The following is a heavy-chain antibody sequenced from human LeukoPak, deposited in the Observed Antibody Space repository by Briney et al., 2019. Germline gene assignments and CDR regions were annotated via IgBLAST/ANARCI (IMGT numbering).Heavy chain of an antibody. CDR2: INPNSGGT. J-gene: IGHJ4*02. V-gene: IGHV1-2*02. CDR3: ARERGRIQLWLQYY. CDR1: GYTFTGYY. D-gene: IGHD5-18*01. Sequence: ASVKVSCKASGYTFTGYYMHWVRQAPGQGLEWMGWINPNSGGTNYAQKFQGRVTMNRDTSISTAYMELSRLRSDDTAVYYCARERGRIQLWLQYYWGQGTLVTVSS.